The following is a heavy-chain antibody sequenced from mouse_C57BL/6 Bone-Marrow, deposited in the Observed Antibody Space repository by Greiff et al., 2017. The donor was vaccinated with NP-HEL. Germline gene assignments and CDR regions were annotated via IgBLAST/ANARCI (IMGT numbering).Heavy chain of an antibody. Sequence: EVQRVESGEGLVKPGGSLKLSCAASGSTFSSYAMSWVRQTPEKRLEWVAYISSGGDYIYYADTVKGRFTFSRDNARNTLYLQMSSLKSEDTAMYYCTRDRGDSSGSYYFDYWGQGTTLTVAS. CDR2: ISSGGDYI. D-gene: IGHD3-2*02. CDR1: GSTFSSYA. V-gene: IGHV5-9-1*02. J-gene: IGHJ2*01. CDR3: TRDRGDSSGSYYFDY.